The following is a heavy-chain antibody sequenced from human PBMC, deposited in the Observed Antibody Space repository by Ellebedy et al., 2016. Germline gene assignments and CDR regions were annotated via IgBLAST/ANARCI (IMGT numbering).Heavy chain of an antibody. V-gene: IGHV3-7*03. D-gene: IGHD3-10*01. CDR1: GFTFSTSW. Sequence: GGSLRLXXAASGFTFSTSWMSWVRQAPGKGLEWVANIREDGSQTHYVDSLKGRFTISRDNAKNSLYLQMNSLRAEDTAFYYCIKETSAGGADHWGQGTLVTVSS. J-gene: IGHJ4*02. CDR3: IKETSAGGADH. CDR2: IREDGSQT.